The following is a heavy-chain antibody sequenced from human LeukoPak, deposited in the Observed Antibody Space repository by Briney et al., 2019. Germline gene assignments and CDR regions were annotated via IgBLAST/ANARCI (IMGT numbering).Heavy chain of an antibody. Sequence: SETLSLTCTVSGGSISSYYWSWIRQPAGKGLEWIGRIYTSGSTNYNPSLKSRVTMSVDTSKNQFSLKLSSVTAADTAVYYCAGRTYYYDSSGYSDAFDIWGQRTMVTVSS. D-gene: IGHD3-22*01. CDR2: IYTSGST. CDR1: GGSISSYY. J-gene: IGHJ3*02. CDR3: AGRTYYYDSSGYSDAFDI. V-gene: IGHV4-4*07.